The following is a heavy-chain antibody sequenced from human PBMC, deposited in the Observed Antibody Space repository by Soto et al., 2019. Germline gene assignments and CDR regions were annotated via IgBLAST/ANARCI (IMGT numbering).Heavy chain of an antibody. CDR1: GYTFTSYG. D-gene: IGHD4-17*01. Sequence: ASVKVSCKASGYTFTSYGISWVRQAPGQGLEWMGWISDYNGNTNYAQKLQGRFTMTTDTSTSTAYMELRSLRSDDTAVYYCARNQYGDPPSHRYGLDVWGQGTTVTVSS. CDR2: ISDYNGNT. J-gene: IGHJ6*02. CDR3: ARNQYGDPPSHRYGLDV. V-gene: IGHV1-18*04.